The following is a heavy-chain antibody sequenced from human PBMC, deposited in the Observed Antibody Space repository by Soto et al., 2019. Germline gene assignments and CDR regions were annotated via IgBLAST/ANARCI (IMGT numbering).Heavy chain of an antibody. CDR3: ARDVGYGGNSS. CDR1: GYSFTTYG. J-gene: IGHJ4*02. CDR2: ISAYNGNT. V-gene: IGHV1-18*01. D-gene: IGHD4-17*01. Sequence: QVQLVQSGAEVKKPGASVKVSCKASGYSFTTYGISWVRQAPGQGLEWMGRISAYNGNTNYAQKFQGRVTMTTDTSTRTAYMELRSLISDDTAVYYCARDVGYGGNSSWGQGTLVTVSS.